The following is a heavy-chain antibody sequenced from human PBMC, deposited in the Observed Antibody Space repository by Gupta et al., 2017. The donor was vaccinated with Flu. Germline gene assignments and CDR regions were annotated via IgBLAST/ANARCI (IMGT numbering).Heavy chain of an antibody. J-gene: IGHJ4*02. Sequence: QLVESGGGLVQPGGSLRLSCAGSGFIFSDYYINWVRQAPGKGLELVGRTRNKANSYIAEYAASVKGRFTISRDASKNSLYLQMNSLKTEDTAVYYCATGGAAPGPDFDHWGQGTLVTVSS. CDR3: ATGGAAPGPDFDH. CDR1: GFIFSDYY. CDR2: TRNKANSYIA. V-gene: IGHV3-72*01. D-gene: IGHD6-13*01.